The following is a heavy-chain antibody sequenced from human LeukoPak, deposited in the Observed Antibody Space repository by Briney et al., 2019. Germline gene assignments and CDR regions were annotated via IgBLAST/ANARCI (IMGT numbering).Heavy chain of an antibody. V-gene: IGHV1-18*01. CDR2: ISVYNDNT. CDR3: AIYYLAVAGREDFDY. Sequence: SVTVCFKASGYTFTSYGVSWVRLAPGPGLEWMGWISVYNDNTNGAQKLQGRVTMTTDTSASTAYMKLRSLRSDVTAVYYGAIYYLAVAGREDFDYWGEGTLVSVSS. J-gene: IGHJ4*02. CDR1: GYTFTSYG. D-gene: IGHD6-19*01.